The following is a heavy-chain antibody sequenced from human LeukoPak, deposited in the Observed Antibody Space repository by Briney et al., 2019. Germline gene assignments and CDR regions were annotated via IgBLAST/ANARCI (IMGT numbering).Heavy chain of an antibody. CDR1: GFTFSSYG. V-gene: IGHV3-33*01. CDR3: VHGWASYGSGSSEFFDY. J-gene: IGHJ4*02. CDR2: IWYDGSNK. D-gene: IGHD3-10*01. Sequence: PGGSLRLSCAASGFTFSSYGMHWVRQAPGKGLEWVAVIWYDGSNKYYADSVKGRFTISRDNSKNTLYLQMNSLRVEDTAVYYCVHGWASYGSGSSEFFDYWGQGSLVTVSS.